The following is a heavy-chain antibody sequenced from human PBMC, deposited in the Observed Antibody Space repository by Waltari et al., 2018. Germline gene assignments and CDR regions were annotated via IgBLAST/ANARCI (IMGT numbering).Heavy chain of an antibody. CDR1: GFTFSSYS. J-gene: IGHJ4*02. V-gene: IGHV3-21*01. CDR3: ARTSITMIVEDY. D-gene: IGHD3-22*01. Sequence: EVQLVESGGGLVKPGGSLRLSCAASGFTFSSYSMNWVRQAPGKGLEWVSSISSRSSYIYDADSVKGRFTISRDNAKNSLYLQMNSLRAEDTAVYYCARTSITMIVEDYWGQGTLVTVSS. CDR2: ISSRSSYI.